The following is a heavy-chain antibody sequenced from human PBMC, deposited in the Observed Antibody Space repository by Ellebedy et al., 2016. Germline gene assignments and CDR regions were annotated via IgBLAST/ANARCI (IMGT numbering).Heavy chain of an antibody. Sequence: ETLSLTXATSGFSFSNYFMTWIRRAPGKGLEWVATISGAGYTTFFADSVKGRFTIFRDNSKNTLYLQMNNLRVDDTALYYCRQGHYFDQWGQGALVTVSS. J-gene: IGHJ4*02. V-gene: IGHV3-23*01. CDR3: RQGHYFDQ. CDR1: GFSFSNYF. CDR2: ISGAGYTT.